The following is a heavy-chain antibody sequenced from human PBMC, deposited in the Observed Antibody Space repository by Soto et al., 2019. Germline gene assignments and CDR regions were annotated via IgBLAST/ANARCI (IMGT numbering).Heavy chain of an antibody. J-gene: IGHJ4*02. CDR1: GGSFSGYY. CDR3: AREKPYSSSWYHDY. D-gene: IGHD6-13*01. V-gene: IGHV4-34*01. Sequence: QVQLQQWGAGLLKPSETLSLTCAVYGGSFSGYYWSWIRQPPGKGLEWIWDINQSGSTNYNPSLKIRVTILVDTSKNQFSLKLSSVTAADTAVYYCAREKPYSSSWYHDYWGQGTLVTVSS. CDR2: INQSGST.